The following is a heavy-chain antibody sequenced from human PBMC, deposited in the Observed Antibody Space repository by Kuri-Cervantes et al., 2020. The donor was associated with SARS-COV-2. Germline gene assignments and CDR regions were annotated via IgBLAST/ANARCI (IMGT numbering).Heavy chain of an antibody. D-gene: IGHD3-3*01. J-gene: IGHJ6*02. CDR3: AHTDDCWSGYSPGDYGMDV. CDR1: GFSLRTRGVG. CDR2: IYWDDDK. V-gene: IGHV2-5*02. Sequence: SGPTLVRTTPTHTLTGTFTGFSLRTRGVGVGWIRQAQGNALEWLSLIYWDDDKRYTTSLKSRITITKDTTKNQVVLTMTNMDPVDTATHYWAHTDDCWSGYSPGDYGMDVWGQGTTVTVSS.